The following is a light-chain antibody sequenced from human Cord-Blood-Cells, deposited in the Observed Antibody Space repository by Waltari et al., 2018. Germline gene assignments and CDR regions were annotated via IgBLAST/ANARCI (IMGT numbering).Light chain of an antibody. CDR3: QAWDSSTVV. V-gene: IGLV3-1*01. CDR2: QGS. J-gene: IGLJ2*01. Sequence: SYELTQPPSVSVSPGQTASITCSGDKLGDKYACWYQQKPGQSPVLVIYQGSKRPSGIRERFSGSDSGNTATLTMSGTQAMDEADYYCQAWDSSTVVFGGGTKLTVL. CDR1: KLGDKY.